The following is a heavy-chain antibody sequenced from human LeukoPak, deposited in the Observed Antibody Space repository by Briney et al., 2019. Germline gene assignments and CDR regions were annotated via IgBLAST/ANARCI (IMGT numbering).Heavy chain of an antibody. CDR2: IYPGDSDT. V-gene: IGHV5-51*01. Sequence: GESLKISCKGSGYSFTSYWFGWGRELPGNGLGWGGIIYPGDSDTRYSPSFQGQVTISADKSISTAYLQWSSLKASDTAMYYCARREGVGYYGMDAWGQGATVTVSS. J-gene: IGHJ6*02. D-gene: IGHD2-8*01. CDR1: GYSFTSYW. CDR3: ARREGVGYYGMDA.